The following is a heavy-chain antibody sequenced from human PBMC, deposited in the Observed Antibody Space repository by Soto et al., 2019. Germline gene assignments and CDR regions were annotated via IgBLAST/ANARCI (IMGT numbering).Heavy chain of an antibody. Sequence: EVQLLESGGGLVQPGGSLRLSCAASGFTFSSYAMSWVRQAPGKGLEWVSAISGSGGSTYYADSVKGRFTISRDNSKNTLYLQMNSLRAEDTAVYYCAKDDTGYCSGGSCTYVGLYGMDVWGQGTTVTVSS. CDR1: GFTFSSYA. V-gene: IGHV3-23*01. J-gene: IGHJ6*02. CDR2: ISGSGGST. CDR3: AKDDTGYCSGGSCTYVGLYGMDV. D-gene: IGHD2-15*01.